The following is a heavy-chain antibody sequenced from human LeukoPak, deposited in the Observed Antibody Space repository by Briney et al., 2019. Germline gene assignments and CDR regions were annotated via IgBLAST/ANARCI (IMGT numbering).Heavy chain of an antibody. Sequence: ASVKVSCKASGYTFASYGISWVRQAPGQGLEWMGWISVYNGNTNYAQKFQGRVIMTTDTSTTTAYMELRSLGSDDTAVYYCARDRSSNLDSGSHPYFDYWGQGTLITVSS. J-gene: IGHJ4*02. CDR3: ARDRSSNLDSGSHPYFDY. V-gene: IGHV1-18*01. D-gene: IGHD1-26*01. CDR2: ISVYNGNT. CDR1: GYTFASYG.